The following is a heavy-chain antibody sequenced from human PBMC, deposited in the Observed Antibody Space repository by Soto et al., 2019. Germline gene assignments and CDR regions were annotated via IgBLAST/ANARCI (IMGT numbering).Heavy chain of an antibody. CDR2: IWYDGSNK. J-gene: IGHJ3*02. CDR3: ASAACRPAKDGYNYLGGSSDAFDI. CDR1: GFTFSSYG. Sequence: QVQLVESGGGVVQPGRSLRLSCAASGFTFSSYGMHWVRQAPGKGLEWVAVIWYDGSNKYYADSVKGRFTISRDNSKNTFYLQMNSLRAEDTAVYYCASAACRPAKDGYNYLGGSSDAFDIWGQETMVTVSS. D-gene: IGHD5-12*01. V-gene: IGHV3-33*01.